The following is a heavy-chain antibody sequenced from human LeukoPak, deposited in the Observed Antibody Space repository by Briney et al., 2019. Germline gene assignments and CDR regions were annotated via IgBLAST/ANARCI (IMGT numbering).Heavy chain of an antibody. Sequence: SETLSLTCTVSGGSIGSSSYYWGWIRQPPGKGLEWIGSIYYSGSTYYNPSLKSRVTISVDTSKNQFSLKLSSVTAADTAVYYCAREGDSGYDYWGQGTLVTVSS. D-gene: IGHD5-12*01. CDR3: AREGDSGYDY. V-gene: IGHV4-39*02. J-gene: IGHJ4*02. CDR1: GGSIGSSSYY. CDR2: IYYSGST.